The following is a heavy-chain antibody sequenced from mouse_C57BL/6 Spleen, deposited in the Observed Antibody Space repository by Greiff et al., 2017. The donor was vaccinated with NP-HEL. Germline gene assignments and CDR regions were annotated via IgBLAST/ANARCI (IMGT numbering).Heavy chain of an antibody. J-gene: IGHJ1*03. Sequence: EVMLVESGAGLVKPGGSLKLSCAASGFTFSSYAMSWVRQTPEKRLEWVAYISSGGDYIYYADTVKGRFTISRDNARNTLYLQMSRLKAEDTAIYDCTRYYYGSSYGYFDVWGTGTTVTVSS. CDR1: GFTFSSYA. D-gene: IGHD1-1*01. V-gene: IGHV5-9-1*02. CDR3: TRYYYGSSYGYFDV. CDR2: ISSGGDYI.